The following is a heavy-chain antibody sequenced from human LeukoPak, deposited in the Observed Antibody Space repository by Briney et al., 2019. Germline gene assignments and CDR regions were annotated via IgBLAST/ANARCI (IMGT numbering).Heavy chain of an antibody. CDR3: ARGEYYYGAGRPSSFDC. CDR2: ICYDGSNK. CDR1: GFTFISYG. D-gene: IGHD3-10*01. Sequence: GGSLRLSCAASGFTFISYGMNWVRQAPGKGLEWVSVICYDGSNKYYADSVKGRFTISRDNSKNTLYLQMNSLRAEDTGVYYCARGEYYYGAGRPSSFDCWGQATLVTVSS. J-gene: IGHJ4*02. V-gene: IGHV3-33*01.